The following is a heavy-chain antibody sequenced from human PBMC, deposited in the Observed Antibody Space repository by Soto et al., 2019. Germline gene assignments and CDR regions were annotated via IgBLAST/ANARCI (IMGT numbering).Heavy chain of an antibody. CDR2: INHSGST. V-gene: IGHV4-34*01. D-gene: IGHD5-18*01. Sequence: QVQLQQWGSGLLKPSETLSLTCAVYGGSFSGYYWSWIRQPPGKGLEWIGEINHSGSTNYNPSLKSRVTISVDTSKNQFSMKLNSVTAADTAVYYCARGRIKLSPHLDYYYYIDVWGKGTTVTVSS. J-gene: IGHJ6*03. CDR1: GGSFSGYY. CDR3: ARGRIKLSPHLDYYYYIDV.